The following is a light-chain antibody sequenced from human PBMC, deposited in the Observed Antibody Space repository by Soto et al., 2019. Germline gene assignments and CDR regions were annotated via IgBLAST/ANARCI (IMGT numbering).Light chain of an antibody. CDR3: QAWDSRSGV. V-gene: IGLV3-1*01. Sequence: SYELTQPPSVSVSPGQTARITCSGEKLGDKYVHWYQQKPGQSPVAVIYEDKKRPSGIPDRFSGSNSGNTATLTISGTQAMDEAAYYCQAWDSRSGVFGGGTQLTVL. CDR1: KLGDKY. CDR2: EDK. J-gene: IGLJ7*01.